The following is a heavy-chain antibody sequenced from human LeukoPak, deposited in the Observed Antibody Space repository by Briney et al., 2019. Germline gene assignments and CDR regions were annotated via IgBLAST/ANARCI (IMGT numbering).Heavy chain of an antibody. J-gene: IGHJ4*02. Sequence: GGSLRLSCAASGFTFSSYWMHWVHQAPGKGLVWVSRIKSDGSITTYADSVKGRFTISRDNAKDTLYMQMDSLRAEDTAVYYCARDLYFDHWGQGTLVSVSS. CDR2: IKSDGSIT. V-gene: IGHV3-74*01. CDR3: ARDLYFDH. CDR1: GFTFSSYW.